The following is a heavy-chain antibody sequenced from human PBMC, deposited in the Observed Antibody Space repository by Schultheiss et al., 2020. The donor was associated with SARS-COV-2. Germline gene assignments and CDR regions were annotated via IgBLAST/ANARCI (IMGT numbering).Heavy chain of an antibody. D-gene: IGHD6-19*01. Sequence: SETLSLTCSVSGASISAYYWSWIRQPAGKGLEWIGRIYTSGSTNYNPSLKSRVTMSVDTSKNQFSLKLSSVTAADTAVYYCARVGASGWWDFDYWGQGTLVTVSS. CDR3: ARVGASGWWDFDY. CDR2: IYTSGST. J-gene: IGHJ4*02. V-gene: IGHV4-4*07. CDR1: GASISAYY.